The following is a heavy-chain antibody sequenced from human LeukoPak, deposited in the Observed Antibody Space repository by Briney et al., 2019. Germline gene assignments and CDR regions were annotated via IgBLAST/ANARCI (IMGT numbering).Heavy chain of an antibody. CDR3: AREQKRYCSSTSCYAGGYYFDY. CDR1: GGSISSGGYY. Sequence: SQTLSLTCTVSGGSISSGGYYWSWIRQPPGKGLEWIGYIYHSGSTYYNPSLKSRVTISVDRSKNQFSLKLSSVTAADTAVYYCAREQKRYCSSTSCYAGGYYFDYWGQGTLVTVSS. CDR2: IYHSGST. J-gene: IGHJ4*02. V-gene: IGHV4-30-2*01. D-gene: IGHD2-2*01.